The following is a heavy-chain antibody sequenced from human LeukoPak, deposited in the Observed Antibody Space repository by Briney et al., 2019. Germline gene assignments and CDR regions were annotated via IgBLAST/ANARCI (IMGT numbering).Heavy chain of an antibody. J-gene: IGHJ4*02. Sequence: AASVKLSCKSSGYTFTDYYISWVRQAPGQGLEWMGCISAYNGNTNYAQKLQGRVTMTTDTSTSTAYMELRSLRSDDTAVYYCARPNYDILTGYPPAFDYWGQGTLVTVSS. CDR3: ARPNYDILTGYPPAFDY. V-gene: IGHV1-18*01. CDR2: ISAYNGNT. D-gene: IGHD3-9*01. CDR1: GYTFTDYY.